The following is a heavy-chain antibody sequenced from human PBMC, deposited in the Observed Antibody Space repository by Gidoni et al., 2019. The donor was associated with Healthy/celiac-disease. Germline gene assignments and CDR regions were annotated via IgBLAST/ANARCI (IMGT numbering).Heavy chain of an antibody. V-gene: IGHV3-9*01. Sequence: EVQLVESGGGLVQTGRSLRLACAASGFSFDEYAMHWVRQAPGKGLEWVSGSSWNSGSIGYADSVKGRFTISRDNAKNSLYLQMNSLRAEDTALYYCAKDIAGWELLFDYWGQGTLVTVSS. CDR1: GFSFDEYA. CDR2: SSWNSGSI. D-gene: IGHD1-26*01. J-gene: IGHJ4*02. CDR3: AKDIAGWELLFDY.